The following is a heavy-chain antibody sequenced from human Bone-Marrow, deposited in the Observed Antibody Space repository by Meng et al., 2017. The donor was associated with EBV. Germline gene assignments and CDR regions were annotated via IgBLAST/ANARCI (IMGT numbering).Heavy chain of an antibody. CDR1: GGSISSGVYH. Sequence: QVKLQESGPGPVKPSPALSLTCAVSGGSISSGVYHWSWIPRPPGKGLEWIGYIDYSGSTYHNPSLKSRVTTSVDASNNQFSLKLSFVTAADTAVYYCATYEMGGAGKGYWGQGTLVTVSS. CDR2: IDYSGST. CDR3: ATYEMGGAGKGY. V-gene: IGHV4-30-4*01. D-gene: IGHD6-19*01. J-gene: IGHJ4*02.